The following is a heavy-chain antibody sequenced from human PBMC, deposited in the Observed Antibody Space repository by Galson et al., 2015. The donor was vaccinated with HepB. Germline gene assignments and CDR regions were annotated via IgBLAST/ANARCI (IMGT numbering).Heavy chain of an antibody. V-gene: IGHV1-3*01. CDR2: INAGNGNT. D-gene: IGHD2-2*01. CDR3: ARVHCSSTSCWPPNSWTGWFDP. J-gene: IGHJ5*02. CDR1: GYTFTSYA. Sequence: SVKVSCKASGYTFTSYAMHWVRQAPGQRLEWMGWINAGNGNTKYSQKFQGRVTITRDTSASTAYMELSSLRSEDTAVYYCARVHCSSTSCWPPNSWTGWFDPWGQGTLVTVSS.